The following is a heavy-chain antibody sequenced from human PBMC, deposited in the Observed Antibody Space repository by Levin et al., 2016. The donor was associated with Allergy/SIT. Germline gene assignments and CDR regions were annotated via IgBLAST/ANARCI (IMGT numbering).Heavy chain of an antibody. Sequence: SVKVSCKASGGTFSSYTISWVRQAPGQGLEWMGRIIPILGIANYAQKFQGRVTITADKSTSTAYMELSSLRSEDTAVYYCATHYCSGWYPGCHAFDIWGQGTMVTVSS. D-gene: IGHD6-19*01. CDR2: IIPILGIA. CDR3: ATHYCSGWYPGCHAFDI. J-gene: IGHJ3*02. CDR1: GGTFSSYT. V-gene: IGHV1-69*02.